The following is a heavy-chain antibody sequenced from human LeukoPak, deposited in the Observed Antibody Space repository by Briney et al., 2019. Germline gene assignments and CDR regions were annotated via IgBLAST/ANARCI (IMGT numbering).Heavy chain of an antibody. CDR2: INHSGST. CDR1: GGSFSGYY. V-gene: IGHV4-34*01. Sequence: PSETLSLTCAVYGGSFSGYYWSWIRQPPGKGLEWIGEINHSGSTNYNPSLKSRVTISVDTSKNQFSLKLSSVTAADTAVYYCARGADYDFWSGPPFDYWGQGTLVTVSS. CDR3: ARGADYDFWSGPPFDY. J-gene: IGHJ4*02. D-gene: IGHD3-3*01.